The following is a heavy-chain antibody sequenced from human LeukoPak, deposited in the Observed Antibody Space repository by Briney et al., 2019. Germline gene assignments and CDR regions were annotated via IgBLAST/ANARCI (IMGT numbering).Heavy chain of an antibody. CDR2: IYYSGGNT. D-gene: IGHD2-2*01. V-gene: IGHV3-23*01. CDR3: AKDQGQAVVPRRFDY. CDR1: GFAFSTYA. Sequence: GGSLRLSCAASGFAFSTYAMSWVRQAPGKGLEWVSTIYYSGGNTYSADSVKGRFTISRDNAKNTLYLQMNSLRVEDTAVYYCAKDQGQAVVPRRFDYWGQGTLVTVSS. J-gene: IGHJ4*02.